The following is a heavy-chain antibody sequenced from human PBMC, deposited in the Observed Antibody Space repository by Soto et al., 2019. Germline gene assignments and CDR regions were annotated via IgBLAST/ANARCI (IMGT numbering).Heavy chain of an antibody. D-gene: IGHD3-10*01. V-gene: IGHV1-69*05. CDR3: ASGAYPTSPFDY. CDR1: GGTFSSYA. Sequence: SVKVSCKASGGTFSSYAISWVRQAPGQGLEWMGGIIPIFGTANYAQKFQGRVTITRDTSASTAYMELSSLRSEDTAVYYCASGAYPTSPFDYWGQGTLVTVSS. J-gene: IGHJ4*02. CDR2: IIPIFGTA.